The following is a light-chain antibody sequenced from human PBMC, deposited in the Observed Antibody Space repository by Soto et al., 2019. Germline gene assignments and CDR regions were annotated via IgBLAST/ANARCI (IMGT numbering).Light chain of an antibody. CDR3: SSYAGSRYV. J-gene: IGLJ1*01. Sequence: QSVLTQPPSASGSPGQSVTISCTGTSSDVGGYNYVSWYQQHPGKAPKLMIYEVSKRPSGVPDRFSGSKSGNTASLTVSGLQADDEADYYCSSYAGSRYVFGTGTKLTVL. V-gene: IGLV2-8*01. CDR2: EVS. CDR1: SSDVGGYNY.